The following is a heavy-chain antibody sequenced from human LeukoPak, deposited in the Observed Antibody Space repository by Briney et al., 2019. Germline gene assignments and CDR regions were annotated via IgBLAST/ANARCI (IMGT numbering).Heavy chain of an antibody. Sequence: PGRSLRLSCAASGFTFSSYGIHWVRQAPGKGLEWVALISYDGYNKYYADSVKGRFTISRDNSKNTLYLQINSLGAEDTAVYYCAKAVNYGSGTYYDYWGQGTLVTVSS. V-gene: IGHV3-30*18. J-gene: IGHJ4*02. D-gene: IGHD3-10*01. CDR3: AKAVNYGSGTYYDY. CDR1: GFTFSSYG. CDR2: ISYDGYNK.